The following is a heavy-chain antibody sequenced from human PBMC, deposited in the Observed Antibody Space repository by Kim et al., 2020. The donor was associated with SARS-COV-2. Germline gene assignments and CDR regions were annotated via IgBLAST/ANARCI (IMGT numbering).Heavy chain of an antibody. CDR3: ARDWGGIYGMDV. Sequence: TCDPSLKSRVTITVDTSKNQFSLKLSSVTAADTAVYYCARDWGGIYGMDVWGQGTTVTVSS. V-gene: IGHV4-34*01. D-gene: IGHD3-10*01. J-gene: IGHJ6*02.